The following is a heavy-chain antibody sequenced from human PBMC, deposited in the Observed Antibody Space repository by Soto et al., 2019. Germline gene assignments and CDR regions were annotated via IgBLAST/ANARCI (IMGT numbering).Heavy chain of an antibody. D-gene: IGHD1-26*01. J-gene: IGHJ4*02. CDR3: ARGRYGDY. CDR1: GGTFSVYT. Sequence: QVHLVQSGAEVKKPGSSVKVSCKASGGTFSVYTINWVRQAPGQGLEWMGRIVPILGIPKYAQKFQGRVTVTRDTSTSTAYMELRSLRSDDTAVYYCARGRYGDYWGQGALVTVSS. V-gene: IGHV1-69*02. CDR2: IVPILGIP.